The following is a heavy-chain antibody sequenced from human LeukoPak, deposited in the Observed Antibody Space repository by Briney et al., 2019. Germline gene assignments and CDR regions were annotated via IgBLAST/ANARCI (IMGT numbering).Heavy chain of an antibody. CDR3: AKGHNTHYYYGMDV. J-gene: IGHJ6*02. D-gene: IGHD2-15*01. CDR1: GFTFSSYA. CDR2: ISGSGGST. Sequence: PGGSLRLSCAASGFTFSSYAMSWVRQAPGKGLEWVSTISGSGGSTYYADSVKGRFTISRDNSRNTLYLQMNSLRAEDTAVYYCAKGHNTHYYYGMDVWGQGTTVTVSS. V-gene: IGHV3-23*01.